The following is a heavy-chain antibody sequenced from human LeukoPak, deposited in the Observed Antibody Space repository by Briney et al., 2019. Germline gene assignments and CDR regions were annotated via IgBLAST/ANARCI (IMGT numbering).Heavy chain of an antibody. J-gene: IGHJ6*02. Sequence: GGSLRLSCAASGFTFSSYAMNWVRQAPGKGLEWVSGISGSGDRTYYADSVKGRFTISRDNPKNTLYLQMNSLGAEDTAVYFCAKDTDIYYYYYDMDVWGQGTTVTVSS. D-gene: IGHD3-9*01. CDR1: GFTFSSYA. CDR3: AKDTDIYYYYYDMDV. CDR2: ISGSGDRT. V-gene: IGHV3-23*01.